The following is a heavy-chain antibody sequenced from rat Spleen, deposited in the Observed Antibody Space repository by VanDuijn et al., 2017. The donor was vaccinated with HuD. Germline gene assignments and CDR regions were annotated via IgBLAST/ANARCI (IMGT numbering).Heavy chain of an antibody. D-gene: IGHD1-6*01. V-gene: IGHV5-31*01. CDR1: GFTFNNYW. J-gene: IGHJ1*01. Sequence: EVQLVESGGGLVQPGGSLKLSCVASGFTFNNYWMTWIRQVPGKGLEWVASITNASGSTYYPDSVKGRFTISRDIAKSTLYLQINSLRSEDTATYYCARSGEDGYTYYWYFDLWGPGTMVTVSS. CDR2: ITNASGST. CDR3: ARSGEDGYTYYWYFDL.